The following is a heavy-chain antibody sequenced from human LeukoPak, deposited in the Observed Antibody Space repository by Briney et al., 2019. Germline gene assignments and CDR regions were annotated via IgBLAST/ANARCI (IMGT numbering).Heavy chain of an antibody. V-gene: IGHV3-48*01. D-gene: IGHD3-3*01. CDR1: GFTFSSYS. J-gene: IGHJ6*03. CDR2: ISSSSSTI. Sequence: TGGSLRLSCAASGFTFSSYSMNWVRQAPGKGLEWVSYISSSSSTIYYADSVKGRFTISRDNAKNSLYLQMNSLRAEDTAVYYCARTSFTIFGDYFYYYMDVWGKGTTVTVSS. CDR3: ARTSFTIFGDYFYYYMDV.